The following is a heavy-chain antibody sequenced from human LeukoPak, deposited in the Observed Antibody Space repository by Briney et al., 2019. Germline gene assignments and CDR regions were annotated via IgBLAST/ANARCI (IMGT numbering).Heavy chain of an antibody. D-gene: IGHD1-26*01. CDR2: ISSSSSYI. J-gene: IGHJ6*03. CDR3: ARAAWDRNYYYYMDV. CDR1: GFTFSSYS. Sequence: GGSLRLSCAASGFTFSSYSMNWVRQAPGKGLEWVSSISSSSSYIYYADSVKGRFTISRDNAKNSLYLQMNSLRAEDTAVYYCARAAWDRNYYYYMDVWGKGTTVTVSS. V-gene: IGHV3-21*01.